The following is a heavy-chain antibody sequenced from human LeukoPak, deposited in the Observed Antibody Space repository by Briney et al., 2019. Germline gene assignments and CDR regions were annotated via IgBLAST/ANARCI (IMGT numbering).Heavy chain of an antibody. V-gene: IGHV4-61*02. CDR1: GGSISSSTYY. D-gene: IGHD6-19*01. CDR3: ARRKAVNYFDY. CDR2: IYTSGST. J-gene: IGHJ4*02. Sequence: SETLSLTCTVSGGSISSSTYYWAWIRQPAGKGLEWIGRIYTSGSTNYNPSLKSRVTISVDTSKNQFSLKLSSVTAADTAVYYCARRKAVNYFDYWGQGTLVTVSS.